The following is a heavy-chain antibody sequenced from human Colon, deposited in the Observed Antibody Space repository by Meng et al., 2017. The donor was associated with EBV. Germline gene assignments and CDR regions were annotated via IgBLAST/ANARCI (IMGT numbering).Heavy chain of an antibody. CDR1: GDSISSGDYS. CDR2: IYHGGTT. J-gene: IGHJ5*02. D-gene: IGHD2-21*02. Sequence: LQAPASGLVQPSPPLSLPCAVSGDSISSGDYSWSWIRQPPGQGLEWIGYIYHGGTTYNTSLKSRVTISVDNSKNQFSLRLTSVTAADTAVYYCARGPYCGGDCYWFDPWGQGTLVTVSS. V-gene: IGHV4-30-2*01. CDR3: ARGPYCGGDCYWFDP.